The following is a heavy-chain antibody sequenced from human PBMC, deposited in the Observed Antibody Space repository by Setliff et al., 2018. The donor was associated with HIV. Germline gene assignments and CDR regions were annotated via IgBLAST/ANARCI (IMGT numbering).Heavy chain of an antibody. CDR2: INPKSGAT. CDR1: EYRFIGYY. CDR3: VRVAVTGRGLAY. J-gene: IGHJ4*02. V-gene: IGHV1-2*02. D-gene: IGHD6-19*01. Sequence: ASVKVSCKASEYRFIGYYIHWVRQAPGQGPEWMGWINPKSGATTYAQKFQGRVTMTRDTSISTAYMELSRLRADDTAVYYCVRVAVTGRGLAYWGQGTLVTVSS.